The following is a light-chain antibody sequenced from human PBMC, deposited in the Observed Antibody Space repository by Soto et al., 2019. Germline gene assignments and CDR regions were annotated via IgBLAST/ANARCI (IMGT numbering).Light chain of an antibody. V-gene: IGKV1-9*01. CDR2: AAS. CDR3: QQLNSYPRLT. Sequence: DIQLTQSPSFLSASVGDRVTITCRASQGISSYLAWYQQKPGKAPKLLIYAASTLRSGVPSRFSGSGSGTKFTLTISSLQPEDFATYYCQQLNSYPRLTFGGGTKVEMK. J-gene: IGKJ4*01. CDR1: QGISSY.